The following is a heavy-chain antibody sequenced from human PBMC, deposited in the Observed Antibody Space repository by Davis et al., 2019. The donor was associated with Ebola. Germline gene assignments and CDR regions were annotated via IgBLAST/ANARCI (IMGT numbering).Heavy chain of an antibody. CDR1: GASTNSNNW. CDR2: IRPGGNT. Sequence: PSETLSLTCAVTGASTNSNNWWTWFRQSPDKGLEWLGQIRPGGNTNYNPSLQSRVTMSLDTSNNAFSLDVASVTAADTAVYYCARGYGAAWGQGTLVIVSS. CDR3: ARGYGAA. J-gene: IGHJ4*02. V-gene: IGHV4-4*02. D-gene: IGHD5-18*01.